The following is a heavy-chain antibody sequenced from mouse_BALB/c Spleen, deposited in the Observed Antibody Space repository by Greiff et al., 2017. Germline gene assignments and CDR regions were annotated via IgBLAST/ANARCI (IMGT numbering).Heavy chain of an antibody. V-gene: IGHV2-9*02. CDR2: IWAGGST. J-gene: IGHJ4*01. Sequence: VQVVESGPGLVAPSQSLSITCTVSGFSLTSYGVHWVRQPPGKGLEWLGVIWAGGSTNYNSALMSSLSISKDNSKSQVFLKMNRLQTDDTAMYYCARDSHDGYGYAMDYWGQGTSVTVSS. CDR1: GFSLTSYG. CDR3: ARDSHDGYGYAMDY. D-gene: IGHD2-3*01.